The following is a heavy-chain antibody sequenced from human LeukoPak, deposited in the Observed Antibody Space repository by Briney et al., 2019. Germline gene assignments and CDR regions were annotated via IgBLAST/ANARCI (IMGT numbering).Heavy chain of an antibody. J-gene: IGHJ5*02. D-gene: IGHD5-12*01. V-gene: IGHV3-49*04. Sequence: GGSLRLSCTASGFTFGDYAMSWVRQAPGKGLEWVGFIRSKAYGGTTEYAASVKGRFTISRDDSKSIAYLQMNSLKTEDTAVYYCTRAGWPHVDIVATSWGQGTLVTVSS. CDR1: GFTFGDYA. CDR3: TRAGWPHVDIVATS. CDR2: IRSKAYGGTT.